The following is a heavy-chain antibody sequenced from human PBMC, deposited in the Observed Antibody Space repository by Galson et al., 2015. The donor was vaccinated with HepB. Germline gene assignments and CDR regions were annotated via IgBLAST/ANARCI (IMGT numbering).Heavy chain of an antibody. CDR1: GYTFTGYS. Sequence: SVKVSCKASGYTFTGYSIHWVRQAPGHGLEWMGWIDPQSGGTKYAQKFQGRVTVTGDTSIKTGYMELSRLKSDDTAVYYCARRGGDYDFWSGFYAYWGQGTLVTVSS. D-gene: IGHD3-3*01. CDR2: IDPQSGGT. CDR3: ARRGGDYDFWSGFYAY. J-gene: IGHJ4*02. V-gene: IGHV1-2*02.